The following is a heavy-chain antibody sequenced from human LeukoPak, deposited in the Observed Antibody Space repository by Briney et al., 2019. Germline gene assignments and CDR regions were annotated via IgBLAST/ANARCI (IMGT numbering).Heavy chain of an antibody. CDR3: ARDPAPGCSSTSCYDYYYYGMDV. V-gene: IGHV1-69*04. D-gene: IGHD2-2*01. Sequence: SVKVSCKASAGTFSSYTISWVRQAHGQGLDCNGRLIPILGIANYAQKFQGRVTITADKSTSTAYMELSSLRSEDTAVYYCARDPAPGCSSTSCYDYYYYGMDVWGQGITVTVSS. CDR1: AGTFSSYT. J-gene: IGHJ6*02. CDR2: LIPILGIA.